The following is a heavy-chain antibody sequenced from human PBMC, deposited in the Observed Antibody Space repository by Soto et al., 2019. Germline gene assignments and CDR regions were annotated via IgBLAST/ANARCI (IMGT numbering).Heavy chain of an antibody. CDR3: ARYRMVRGVIRPDFDY. V-gene: IGHV1-18*01. D-gene: IGHD3-10*01. CDR1: GYTFTSYG. CDR2: ISAYNGNT. J-gene: IGHJ4*02. Sequence: GASVKVSCKASGYTFTSYGISWVRQAPGQGLEWMGWISAYNGNTNYAQKLQGRVTMTTDTSTSTAYMELRSLRSDDTAVYYCARYRMVRGVIRPDFDYWGQGTLVTVSS.